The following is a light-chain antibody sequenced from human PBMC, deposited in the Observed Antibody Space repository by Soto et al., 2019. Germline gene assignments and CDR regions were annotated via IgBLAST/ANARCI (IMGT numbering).Light chain of an antibody. V-gene: IGLV2-14*01. CDR3: CSYTTSAPYV. J-gene: IGLJ1*01. CDR2: EVT. Sequence: QSALTQPASVSGSPGQSITISCTGTSSDVGAYNFVSWYQFHPGRAPKLIIYEVTIRPSGVSNRFSGSKSGNTASLTISGLQAEDDADYYCCSYTTSAPYVFGSGTKLTVL. CDR1: SSDVGAYNF.